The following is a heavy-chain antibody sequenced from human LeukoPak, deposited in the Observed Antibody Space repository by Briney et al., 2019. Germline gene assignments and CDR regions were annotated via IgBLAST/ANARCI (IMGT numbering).Heavy chain of an antibody. CDR2: INPNSGGT. CDR3: AKDWEMRYWQGGFDS. Sequence: GASVKVSCKASGYTFTGYYMHWVRQAPGQGLEWMGWINPNSGGTNYAQKFQGRVTMTRDTSSSTAYMDLSRLTSDDTAIYFCAKDWEMRYWQGGFDSWGQGTLLTVSS. CDR1: GYTFTGYY. V-gene: IGHV1-2*02. D-gene: IGHD2-15*01. J-gene: IGHJ4*02.